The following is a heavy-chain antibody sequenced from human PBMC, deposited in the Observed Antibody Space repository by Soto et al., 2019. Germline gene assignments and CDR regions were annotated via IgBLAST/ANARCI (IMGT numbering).Heavy chain of an antibody. Sequence: QVQLVESGGGVVQPGRSLRLSCAASGFTFSSYAMHWVRQAPGKGLEWVAVISYDGSNKYYADSVKGRFTISRDNSKNTLYLQMNSLRAEDTAVYYCARDAVTMIVGGGGMDVWGQGTTVTVSS. D-gene: IGHD3-22*01. J-gene: IGHJ6*02. CDR1: GFTFSSYA. CDR3: ARDAVTMIVGGGGMDV. CDR2: ISYDGSNK. V-gene: IGHV3-30-3*01.